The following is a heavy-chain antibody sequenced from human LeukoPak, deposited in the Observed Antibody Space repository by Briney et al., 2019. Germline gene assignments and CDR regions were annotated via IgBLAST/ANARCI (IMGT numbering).Heavy chain of an antibody. CDR3: ARDSGDGSGTYYAYGMDV. CDR2: ISRSSIYI. V-gene: IGHV3-21*01. CDR1: GFTFSTYS. D-gene: IGHD3-10*01. Sequence: GGSLRLSCAASGFTFSTYSMNWVRQAPGKGLEWVSSISRSSIYIYYADSVKGRFTISRDNAENSLYLQMNSQRAEDTAVYYCARDSGDGSGTYYAYGMDVWGQGTTVTVSS. J-gene: IGHJ6*02.